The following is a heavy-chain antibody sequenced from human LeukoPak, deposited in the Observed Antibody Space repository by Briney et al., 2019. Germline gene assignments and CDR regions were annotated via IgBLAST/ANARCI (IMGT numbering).Heavy chain of an antibody. J-gene: IGHJ4*02. Sequence: GGSLRLSCAASGFTFSTYGMHWVRQAPGKGLEWVAFIRYDGSNKYYADSVKGRFTISRDNSKNTLYLQMNSLRAEDTAVYYCARYQPLRLDYWGQGTLVTVSS. CDR1: GFTFSTYG. D-gene: IGHD2-2*01. CDR2: IRYDGSNK. CDR3: ARYQPLRLDY. V-gene: IGHV3-30*02.